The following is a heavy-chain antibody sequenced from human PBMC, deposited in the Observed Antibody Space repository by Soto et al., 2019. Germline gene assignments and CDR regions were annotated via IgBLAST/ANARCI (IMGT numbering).Heavy chain of an antibody. Sequence: EVQLVDSGGDLVQPGGSLRLSCAASGFTFSNYWMTWVRQAPGKGLEWVANINQDGSQKYYVDSVKGGFTISRDNAKNSLYLQMSSMRVEDTAVYYCARDTGNFYWGQGTLVTVSS. CDR1: GFTFSNYW. CDR2: INQDGSQK. D-gene: IGHD1-7*01. J-gene: IGHJ4*02. CDR3: ARDTGNFY. V-gene: IGHV3-7*01.